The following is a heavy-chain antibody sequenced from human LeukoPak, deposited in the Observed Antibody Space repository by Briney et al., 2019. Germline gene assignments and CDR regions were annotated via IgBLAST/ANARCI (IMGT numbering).Heavy chain of an antibody. CDR2: IIPIFGTA. J-gene: IGHJ3*02. D-gene: IGHD3-22*01. CDR3: ARDSNYYDSSGYYGDAFDI. Sequence: ASVKVSCKASGGTFSSYAISWVRQAPGQGLEWMGGIIPIFGTANYAQKFQGRVTITADESTSTAYMELSSLRSEDTAVYYCARDSNYYDSSGYYGDAFDIWGQGTMVTVSS. V-gene: IGHV1-69*13. CDR1: GGTFSSYA.